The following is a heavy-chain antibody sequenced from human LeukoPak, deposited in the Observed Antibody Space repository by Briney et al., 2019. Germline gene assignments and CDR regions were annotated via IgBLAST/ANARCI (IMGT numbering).Heavy chain of an antibody. J-gene: IGHJ3*02. Sequence: PVRVSCKASRGTFSRYAISWVRQAPGHGLEWRGRVIPILGITNYAQKYQGRASIAADKHTSTAYMELSSLSSDDTAVYYCASGTGFGITMIVVVDHDAFDIWGQGTMVTVSS. D-gene: IGHD3-22*01. CDR3: ASGTGFGITMIVVVDHDAFDI. CDR1: RGTFSRYA. CDR2: VIPILGIT. V-gene: IGHV1-69*04.